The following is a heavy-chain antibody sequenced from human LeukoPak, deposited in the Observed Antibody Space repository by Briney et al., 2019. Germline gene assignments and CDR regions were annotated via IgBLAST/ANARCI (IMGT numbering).Heavy chain of an antibody. V-gene: IGHV4-4*09. J-gene: IGHJ4*02. D-gene: IGHD1-7*01. CDR3: ARGTGTPTWHPPDY. Sequence: AETLSLTCTVSGGSISDSYWSWIRQPPGKGLEWIGYIYTSGSTNYNPSLRSRVTMSVATSKDQFSLRLSSVTAADTAVYYCARGTGTPTWHPPDYWGQGTLVTVSS. CDR1: GGSISDSY. CDR2: IYTSGST.